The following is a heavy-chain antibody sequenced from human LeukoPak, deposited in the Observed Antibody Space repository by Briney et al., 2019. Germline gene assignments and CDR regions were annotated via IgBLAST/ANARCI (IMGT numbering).Heavy chain of an antibody. J-gene: IGHJ5*02. Sequence: KPSETLSLTCTVSGGSISSYYWSWIRQPPGKGLEWIGYIYYRVITNYNPSIKSRVTISVDTSKNQFSLKLSSVTAAGTAVYYCARSGRPLTYYYGSGSYRNWFDPWGQGTLVTVSS. CDR2: IYYRVIT. D-gene: IGHD3-10*01. CDR1: GGSISSYY. CDR3: ARSGRPLTYYYGSGSYRNWFDP. V-gene: IGHV4-59*01.